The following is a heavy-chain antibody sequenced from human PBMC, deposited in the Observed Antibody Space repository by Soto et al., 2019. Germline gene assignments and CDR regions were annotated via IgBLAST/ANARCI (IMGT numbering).Heavy chain of an antibody. V-gene: IGHV4-59*01. CDR1: GGSISSYY. CDR3: AREAYSSSYLDY. CDR2: IYYSGTT. J-gene: IGHJ4*02. D-gene: IGHD6-13*01. Sequence: QVQLQESGPGLVKPSEPLSLTCTVSGGSISSYYWSWIRQPPGKGLEWIGYIYYSGTTNYNPSLKSRITISVDTSKNQFSLRLSSVTDADTAVYYCAREAYSSSYLDYWCQGTLVTVSS.